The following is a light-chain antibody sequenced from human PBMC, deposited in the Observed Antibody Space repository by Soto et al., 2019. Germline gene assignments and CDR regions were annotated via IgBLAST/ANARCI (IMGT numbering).Light chain of an antibody. CDR3: QQYGSSPWT. CDR2: GAS. J-gene: IGKJ1*01. CDR1: LSVYSS. V-gene: IGKV3-20*01. Sequence: EIVMTQSPATLSVSPGERATLSCRASLSVYSSLAWYQQKPGQAPRLLIYGASSRATGIPDRFSGSGSGTDFTLTISRLEPEDFAVYYCQQYGSSPWTFGQGTKVDIK.